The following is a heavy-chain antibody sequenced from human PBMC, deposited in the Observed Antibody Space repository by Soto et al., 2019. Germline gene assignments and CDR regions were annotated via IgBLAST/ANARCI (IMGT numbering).Heavy chain of an antibody. CDR1: GVTFTSYA. J-gene: IGHJ4*02. CDR2: ISKSGDST. Sequence: GGSLRLSCAASGVTFTSYAMTWVRQVPGEGLQWVSSISKSGDSTYYADSVKGRFTTSRDNSKNTLYLQMNSLRAEDTAIYYCAKGSFGFDYWGQGTLVTVSS. V-gene: IGHV3-23*01. CDR3: AKGSFGFDY. D-gene: IGHD3-10*01.